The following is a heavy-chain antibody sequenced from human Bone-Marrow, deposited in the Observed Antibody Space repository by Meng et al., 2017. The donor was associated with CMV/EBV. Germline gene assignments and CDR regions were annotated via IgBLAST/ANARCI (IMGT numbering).Heavy chain of an antibody. CDR1: GFTFSSYS. CDR2: ISSSSSTI. D-gene: IGHD2-21*02. V-gene: IGHV3-48*04. Sequence: GESLKISCAASGFTFSSYSMNWVRQAPGKGLEWVSYISSSSSTIYYADSVKGRFTISRDNAKNSLYLQMNSLRAEDTAVYYCAKGLMVVTGLFDYWGQGTLVTVSS. CDR3: AKGLMVVTGLFDY. J-gene: IGHJ4*02.